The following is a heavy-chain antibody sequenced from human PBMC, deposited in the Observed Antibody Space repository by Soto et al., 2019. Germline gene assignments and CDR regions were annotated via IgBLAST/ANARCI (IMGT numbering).Heavy chain of an antibody. D-gene: IGHD6-6*01. CDR1: GFTLSGYA. CDR2: ISSNGVGT. Sequence: EVQLAESGGGLAQPGGSLRLSCAASGFTLSGYAMDLVLQAPGKGLEYVSGISSNGVGTYYANSVHGRFSISRDNSTNTVYLTMGSLRPEDMAVYYCARRARPDFYYMDVWGKGTTVTVSS. CDR3: ARRARPDFYYMDV. J-gene: IGHJ6*03. V-gene: IGHV3-64*01.